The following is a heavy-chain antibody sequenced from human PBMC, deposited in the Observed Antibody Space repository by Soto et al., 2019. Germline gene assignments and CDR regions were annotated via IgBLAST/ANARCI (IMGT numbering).Heavy chain of an antibody. Sequence: SETLSLTCTVSGGSISSGGYYWSWIRQHPGKGLEWIGYIYYSGSTYYNPSLKSRVTISVDTSKNQFSLKLSSVTAADTAVYYCARERDGTTTGYDAFDIWGQGTMVTVSS. CDR3: ARERDGTTTGYDAFDI. V-gene: IGHV4-31*03. J-gene: IGHJ3*02. CDR2: IYYSGST. D-gene: IGHD1-1*01. CDR1: GGSISSGGYY.